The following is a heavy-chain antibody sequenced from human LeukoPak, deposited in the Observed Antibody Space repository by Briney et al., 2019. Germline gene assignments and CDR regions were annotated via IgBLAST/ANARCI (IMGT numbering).Heavy chain of an antibody. D-gene: IGHD3-10*01. J-gene: IGHJ4*02. CDR2: ISGSGGST. CDR3: AKDPSDLGGSGSYNHFDC. V-gene: IGHV3-23*01. CDR1: GFTFSSYA. Sequence: GGSLRLSCAASGFTFSSYAMSWVGQAPGKGLEWVSVISGSGGSTYYADSVKGRFTISRDNSKNTLYLQMNSLRAEDTAVYYCAKDPSDLGGSGSYNHFDCWGQGTLATVSS.